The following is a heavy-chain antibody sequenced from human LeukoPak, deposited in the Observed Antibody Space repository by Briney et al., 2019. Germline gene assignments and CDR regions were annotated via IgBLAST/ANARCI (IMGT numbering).Heavy chain of an antibody. CDR1: GFTFTTYG. D-gene: IGHD3-9*01. CDR3: AKENYDILTGYHPAAWDPGYFDY. V-gene: IGHV3-23*01. J-gene: IGHJ4*02. Sequence: GGSLRLSCSASGFTFTTYGMNWVRQAPGKGLEWVSGIGGSGVRTYYADSVKGRFTISRDNSRNTVYLQMNSLRAEDTAVYYCAKENYDILTGYHPAAWDPGYFDYWGQGTLVTVSS. CDR2: IGGSGVRT.